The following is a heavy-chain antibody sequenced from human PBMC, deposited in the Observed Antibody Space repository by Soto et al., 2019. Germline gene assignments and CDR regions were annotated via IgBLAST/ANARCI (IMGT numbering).Heavy chain of an antibody. Sequence: QVQLQESGPGLVKPSETLSVTCSVSGGSIGSYYWSWIRQPPGKGLEWIGYIYYSGSTNYNPSLKSRVTISVDTSKNQFSLKLSSVTAADTAVYYCARGGWRQIDYWGQGTLVTVSS. J-gene: IGHJ4*02. CDR3: ARGGWRQIDY. V-gene: IGHV4-59*08. CDR2: IYYSGST. CDR1: GGSIGSYY. D-gene: IGHD3-3*01.